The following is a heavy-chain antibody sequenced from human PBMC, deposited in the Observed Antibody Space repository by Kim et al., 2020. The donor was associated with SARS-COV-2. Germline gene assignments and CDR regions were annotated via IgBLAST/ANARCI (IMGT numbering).Heavy chain of an antibody. J-gene: IGHJ4*02. V-gene: IGHV3-74*01. CDR3: VRGMPSY. Sequence: NEGRTTTYADSVKGRFTITRDNAKTTGYLQLTSLRVDDTAVYYCVRGMPSYWGQGALVTVSS. CDR2: NEGRTT. D-gene: IGHD2-2*01.